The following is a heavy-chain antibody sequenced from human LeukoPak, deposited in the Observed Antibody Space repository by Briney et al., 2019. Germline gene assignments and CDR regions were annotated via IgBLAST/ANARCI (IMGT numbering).Heavy chain of an antibody. CDR2: IRSDGSTT. CDR3: VKDHGQYDLDS. Sequence: PGGSLRLSCAASGFTFSTYSMHWVRQAPGKGLQWVSHIRSDGSTTYCDSVKGRFTISRDNSKNTLYLQMISLRPEDTGVYYCVKDHGQYDLDSWGQGTLVTVSS. J-gene: IGHJ4*02. CDR1: GFTFSTYS. D-gene: IGHD1-1*01. V-gene: IGHV3-30*02.